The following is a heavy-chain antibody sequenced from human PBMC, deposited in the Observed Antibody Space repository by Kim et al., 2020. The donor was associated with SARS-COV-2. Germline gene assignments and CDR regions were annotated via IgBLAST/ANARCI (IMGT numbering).Heavy chain of an antibody. V-gene: IGHV4-34*01. CDR3: ARGHQLLWDYYYYGMDV. CDR2: INHSGST. CDR1: GGSFSGYY. D-gene: IGHD2-2*01. Sequence: SETLSLTCAVYGGSFSGYYWSWIRQPPGKGLEWIGEINHSGSTNYNPSLKSRVTISVDTSKNQFSLKLSSVTAADTAVYYCARGHQLLWDYYYYGMDVWG. J-gene: IGHJ6*01.